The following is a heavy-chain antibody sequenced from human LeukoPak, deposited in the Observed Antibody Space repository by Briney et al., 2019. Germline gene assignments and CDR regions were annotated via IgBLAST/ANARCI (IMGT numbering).Heavy chain of an antibody. CDR2: IYSGGST. CDR1: GFTVSSNY. CDR3: ARDPGYSSGWFHGMDV. J-gene: IGHJ6*02. Sequence: GGSLRLSCAASGFTVSSNYMSWVRQAPGKGLEWVPVIYSGGSTYYADSVKGRFTISRDNSKNTLYLQMNSLRAEDTAVYYCARDPGYSSGWFHGMDVWGQGTTVTVSS. D-gene: IGHD6-19*01. V-gene: IGHV3-53*01.